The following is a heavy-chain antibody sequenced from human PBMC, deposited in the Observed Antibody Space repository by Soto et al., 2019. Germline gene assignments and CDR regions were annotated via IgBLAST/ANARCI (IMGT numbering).Heavy chain of an antibody. CDR1: GFSFSTFD. J-gene: IGHJ4*02. CDR2: IRGSDGTT. V-gene: IGHV3-23*01. CDR3: ARGRGYCSGSSCFVDF. Sequence: GGSLRLSCAASGFSFSTFDMSWVRQAPGKGLQCVSFIRGSDGTTYYADSVRGRFTISRDNAKNTLYLQMNSLRVEDTAVYYCARGRGYCSGSSCFVDFWGQGTLVTVPQ. D-gene: IGHD2-15*01.